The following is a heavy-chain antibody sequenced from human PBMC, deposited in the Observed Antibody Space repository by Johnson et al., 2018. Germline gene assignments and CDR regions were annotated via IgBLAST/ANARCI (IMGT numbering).Heavy chain of an antibody. V-gene: IGHV3-30-3*01. D-gene: IGHD4-23*01. CDR3: ARDPSVGLGGFQH. Sequence: QVQLVESGGGVVQPGGSLRLSCAASGFTFSSYAMHWVRQAPGKGLEWVAVISYDGSNKYYADSVKGRFTISRDNSKNTLYLQMNSLRAEDTAVYYRARDPSVGLGGFQHWGQGTLVTVSS. J-gene: IGHJ1*01. CDR1: GFTFSSYA. CDR2: ISYDGSNK.